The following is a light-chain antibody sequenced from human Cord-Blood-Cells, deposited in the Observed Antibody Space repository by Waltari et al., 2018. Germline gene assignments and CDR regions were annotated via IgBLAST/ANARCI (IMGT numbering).Light chain of an antibody. CDR1: KLGDKY. CDR2: QDR. Sequence: SYELTQPPSVSVSPGQTASITCSGDKLGDKYARWYQQKPGQSPVLVIYQDRKRPSVIPERFAGCNCGNTATLTISGTQAMDEADYYCQAWDSSTVVFGGGTKLTVI. CDR3: QAWDSSTVV. J-gene: IGLJ2*01. V-gene: IGLV3-1*01.